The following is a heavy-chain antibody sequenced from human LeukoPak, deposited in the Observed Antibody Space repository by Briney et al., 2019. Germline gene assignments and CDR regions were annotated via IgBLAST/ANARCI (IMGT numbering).Heavy chain of an antibody. D-gene: IGHD2-15*01. V-gene: IGHV3-30-3*01. CDR2: ISYDGSNK. CDR1: GFTFSSYA. J-gene: IGHJ4*02. Sequence: GGSLRLSCAASGFTFSSYAMHWVRQAPGKGLEWVAVISYDGSNKYYADSVKGRFTTSRDNSKNTLYLQMNSLRAEDTAAYYCARWELLEEFDYWGQGTLVTVSS. CDR3: ARWELLEEFDY.